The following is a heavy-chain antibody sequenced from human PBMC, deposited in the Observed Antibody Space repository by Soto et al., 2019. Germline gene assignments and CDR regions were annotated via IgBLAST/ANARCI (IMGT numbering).Heavy chain of an antibody. V-gene: IGHV3-33*01. Sequence: GGSLRLSCAASGFTFSSYGMHWVRQAPGKGLEWVAVIWYDGSNKYYADSVKGRFTISRDNSKNTLYLQMNSLRAEDTAVYYCAREEDDIYYGMDVWGQGTTVTV. J-gene: IGHJ6*02. CDR1: GFTFSSYG. D-gene: IGHD3-9*01. CDR3: AREEDDIYYGMDV. CDR2: IWYDGSNK.